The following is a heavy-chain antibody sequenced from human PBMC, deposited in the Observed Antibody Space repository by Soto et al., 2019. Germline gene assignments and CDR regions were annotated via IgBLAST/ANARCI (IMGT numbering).Heavy chain of an antibody. D-gene: IGHD2-15*01. J-gene: IGHJ6*02. CDR2: IIPIFGTA. CDR1: GGTFSSYA. CDR3: ARDGGGCSGGSCYSVYYGMDV. V-gene: IGHV1-69*01. Sequence: QVQLVQSGAEVKKPRSSVKVSCKASGGTFSSYAISWVRQAPGQGLEWMGGIIPIFGTANYAQKFQGRVTITADESTSTAYMEVSSLRSEDTAVYYCARDGGGCSGGSCYSVYYGMDVWGQGTTVTVSS.